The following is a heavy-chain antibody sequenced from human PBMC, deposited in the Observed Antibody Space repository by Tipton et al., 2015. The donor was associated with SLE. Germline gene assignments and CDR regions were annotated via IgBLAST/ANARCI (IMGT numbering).Heavy chain of an antibody. CDR3: TTSLIWTPYYGMGV. CDR2: VKSNTDGGTI. Sequence: GSLRLSCAASGFTFSDAYMSWVRQAPGKGLEWVGRVKSNTDGGTIDYAAPVKGRFTISRDDSKNTLYLQMNSLKTEDTAVYYCTTSLIWTPYYGMGVWGQGTTVTVSS. CDR1: GFTFSDAY. J-gene: IGHJ6*02. V-gene: IGHV3-15*01. D-gene: IGHD1-1*01.